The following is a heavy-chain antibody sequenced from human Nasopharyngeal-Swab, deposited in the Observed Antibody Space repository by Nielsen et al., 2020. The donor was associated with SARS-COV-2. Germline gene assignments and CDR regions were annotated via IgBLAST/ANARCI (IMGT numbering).Heavy chain of an antibody. D-gene: IGHD5-18*01. CDR1: GFTFSSYV. V-gene: IGHV3-13*01. J-gene: IGHJ6*02. CDR2: IGTAGDT. Sequence: GESLKISCAASGFTFSSYVMHWVRQATGKGLEWVSAIGTAGDTYYPGSVKGRFTISRENAKNSLYLQMNSLRAGDTAVYYCARSRTAMTSPYYYYGMDVWGQGTTVTVSS. CDR3: ARSRTAMTSPYYYYGMDV.